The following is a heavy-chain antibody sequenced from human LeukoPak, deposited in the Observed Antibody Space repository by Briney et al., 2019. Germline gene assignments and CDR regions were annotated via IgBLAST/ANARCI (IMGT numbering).Heavy chain of an antibody. CDR1: GFTFSGYA. CDR3: AKGGGYYDSSGYPS. J-gene: IGHJ5*02. D-gene: IGHD3-22*01. CDR2: ISGSGGST. Sequence: PGGSLRLSCAASGFTFSGYAMSWVRQAPGKGLEWVSAISGSGGSTYYADSVKGRFTISRDNSKNTLYLQMNSLRAEDTAVYYCAKGGGYYDSSGYPSWGQGTLVTVSS. V-gene: IGHV3-23*01.